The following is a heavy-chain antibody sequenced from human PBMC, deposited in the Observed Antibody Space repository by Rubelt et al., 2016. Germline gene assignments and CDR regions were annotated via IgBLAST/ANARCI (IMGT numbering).Heavy chain of an antibody. CDR2: IHPNSGGT. J-gene: IGHJ4*02. CDR1: GYTFTGYY. Sequence: QVQLVQSGAEVKKPGASVKVSCKASGYTFTGYYMHWVRQAPGQGLEWVGRIHPNSGGTNYARKVQVRVTITADKSTSAAYMELSSLRSEDTAVYYCASLQYSSGWYSDYWGQGTLVTVSS. V-gene: IGHV1-2*06. CDR3: ASLQYSSGWYSDY. D-gene: IGHD6-19*01.